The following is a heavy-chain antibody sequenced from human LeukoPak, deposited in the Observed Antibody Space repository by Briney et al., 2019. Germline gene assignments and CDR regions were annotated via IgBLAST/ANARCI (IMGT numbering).Heavy chain of an antibody. CDR1: GYSFTSYW. V-gene: IGHV5-10-1*01. CDR2: IDPSDLYT. Sequence: GESLKISCKGTGYSFTSYWISWVRQMPGKGLEWMGRIDPSDLYTTYSPSFQGHVTLSADKSISTAYLQWSNLKASDTAMYYSAKNENPYTMVKAFDIWGQGTMVTVSS. J-gene: IGHJ3*02. D-gene: IGHD3-10*01. CDR3: AKNENPYTMVKAFDI.